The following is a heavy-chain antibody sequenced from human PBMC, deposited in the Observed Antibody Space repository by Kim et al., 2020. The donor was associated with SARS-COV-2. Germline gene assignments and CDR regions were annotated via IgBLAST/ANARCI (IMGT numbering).Heavy chain of an antibody. CDR3: ASRHSGSYRGDFDY. CDR2: INHSGST. V-gene: IGHV4-34*01. J-gene: IGHJ4*02. Sequence: SETLSLTCAVYGGSFSGYYWSWIRQPPGKGLEWIGEINHSGSTNYNPSLKSRVTISVDTSKNQFSLKLSSVTAADTAVYYCASRHSGSYRGDFDYWGQGTLVTVSS. D-gene: IGHD1-26*01. CDR1: GGSFSGYY.